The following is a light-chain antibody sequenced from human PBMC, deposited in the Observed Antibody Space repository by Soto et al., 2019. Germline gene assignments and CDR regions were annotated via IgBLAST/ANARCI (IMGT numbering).Light chain of an antibody. CDR3: KQYNSYSWT. J-gene: IGKJ1*01. V-gene: IGKV1-5*01. Sequence: DIQMPQSPSSLSASVGARAPITGRASQSISSYLNWYQQKPGKAPKLLIYAASSLQSGVPSRFSGSGSGTEFTLTISSLQPDEFATYYCKQYNSYSWTFGQGTKVDIK. CDR2: AAS. CDR1: QSISSY.